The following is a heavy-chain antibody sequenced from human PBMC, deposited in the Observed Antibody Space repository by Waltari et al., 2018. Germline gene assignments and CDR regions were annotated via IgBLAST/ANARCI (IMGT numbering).Heavy chain of an antibody. V-gene: IGHV2-26*01. Sequence: QVTLKESGPVLVKPTETLTLTCTVSGFSLSNARMGVSWIRQPPGKALEWLAHIFSNDEKSYSTPLKGRLTSSKDTTKSQVVLTMTNMDPVDTATYYCARTPGGYFDWLLAPHKNDAFDIWGQGTMVTVSS. D-gene: IGHD3-9*01. CDR3: ARTPGGYFDWLLAPHKNDAFDI. J-gene: IGHJ3*02. CDR1: GFSLSNARMG. CDR2: IFSNDEK.